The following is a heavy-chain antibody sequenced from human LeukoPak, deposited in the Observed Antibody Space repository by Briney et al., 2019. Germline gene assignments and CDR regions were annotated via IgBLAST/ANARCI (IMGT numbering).Heavy chain of an antibody. CDR1: GFAFSNYW. J-gene: IGHJ4*02. D-gene: IGHD3-16*02. CDR2: ISGSGDST. V-gene: IGHV3-23*01. Sequence: SGGSLRLACAASGFAFSNYWMNWLRQAPGKGLEWVSDISGSGDSTYNADSVKGRFTISRDNSENTIYLQMNNLRAEDTAIYYCAKVQGRYPPYDYWRQGTLVSVPS. CDR3: AKVQGRYPPYDY.